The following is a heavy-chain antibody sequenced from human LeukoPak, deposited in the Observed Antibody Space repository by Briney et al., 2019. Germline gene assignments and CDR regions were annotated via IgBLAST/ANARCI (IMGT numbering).Heavy chain of an antibody. D-gene: IGHD6-19*01. J-gene: IGHJ4*02. CDR2: ISYDGNNK. CDR1: GFTFNNYA. Sequence: PGGSLRLSYAACGFTFNNYAIHGVRQAPGKGLEWVTMISYDGNNKYYADSVKGRFTISRDNSKNTLYLQMNSLRPEDTAVYYCARERTGWYTSYCGQGALVTVSS. V-gene: IGHV3-30-3*01. CDR3: ARERTGWYTSY.